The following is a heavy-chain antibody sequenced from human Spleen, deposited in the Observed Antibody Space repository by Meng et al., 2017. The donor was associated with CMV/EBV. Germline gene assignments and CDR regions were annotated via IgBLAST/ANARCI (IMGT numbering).Heavy chain of an antibody. CDR3: VGGRITIFGVGMFDP. CDR1: GFSFSSYT. CDR2: ITSAGSYI. V-gene: IGHV3-21*01. Sequence: GGSLRLSCAASGFSFSSYTMNWVRQAPGKGLEWVSSITSAGSYITYADSVEGRFTISRDNVKSSLYLQMNSLRVEDTAVYYCVGGRITIFGVGMFDPWGQGTLVTVSS. D-gene: IGHD3-3*01. J-gene: IGHJ5*02.